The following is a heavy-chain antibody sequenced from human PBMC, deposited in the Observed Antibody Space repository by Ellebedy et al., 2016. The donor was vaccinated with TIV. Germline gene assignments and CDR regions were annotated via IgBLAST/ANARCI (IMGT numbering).Heavy chain of an antibody. CDR1: GGTFTNYA. Sequence: SVKVSXXASGGTFTNYAISWVRQAPGQGPEWMGRIIPIVVTPNYAPKFQGRVTITADKSTSTAYMELRSLRSEDTAVYYCARVSRWEACDIWGQGTMVTVSS. D-gene: IGHD1-26*01. J-gene: IGHJ3*02. V-gene: IGHV1-69*04. CDR3: ARVSRWEACDI. CDR2: IIPIVVTP.